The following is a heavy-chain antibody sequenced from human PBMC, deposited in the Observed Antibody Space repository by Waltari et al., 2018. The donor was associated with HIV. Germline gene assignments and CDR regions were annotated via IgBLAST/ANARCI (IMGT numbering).Heavy chain of an antibody. CDR1: GYTFTSYD. Sequence: QVQLVQSGAEVKKPGASVKVSCEASGYTFTSYDINWVRQATGQGLEWMGWMNPNSGNTGYAQKFQGRVTMTRNTSISTAYMELSSLRSEDTAVYYCLRGPRVTIFWAGGPDYWGQGTQVTVSS. D-gene: IGHD3-16*01. J-gene: IGHJ4*02. CDR3: LRGPRVTIFWAGGPDY. CDR2: MNPNSGNT. V-gene: IGHV1-8*01.